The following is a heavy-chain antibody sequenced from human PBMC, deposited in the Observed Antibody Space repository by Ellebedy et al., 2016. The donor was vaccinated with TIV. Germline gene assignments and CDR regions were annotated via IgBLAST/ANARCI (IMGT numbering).Heavy chain of an antibody. CDR1: GGSMGTYY. D-gene: IGHD3-10*01. V-gene: IGHV4-59*01. J-gene: IGHJ5*02. CDR2: AYNGGST. CDR3: ARDTTDYYYGSGSYYKWFDP. Sequence: GSLRLSCTVSGGSMGTYYWSWIRQPPGKGLEWIGYAYNGGSTNHNPSLKSRVTISADTSKNQFSLKLTSVTAADTAVYYCARDTTDYYYGSGSYYKWFDPWGQGTLVTVSS.